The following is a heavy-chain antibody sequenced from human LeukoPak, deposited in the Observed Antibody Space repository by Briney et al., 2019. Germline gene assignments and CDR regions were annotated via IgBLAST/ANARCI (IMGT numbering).Heavy chain of an antibody. CDR3: ARVYLRHHFDY. J-gene: IGHJ4*02. CDR1: GFTFTTYW. V-gene: IGHV3-7*01. CDR2: INQDGTEK. Sequence: GESLRLSCAASGFTFTTYWMTWVRQAPGKGLEWVANINQDGTEKYYVDSVKGRFTISRDNAKNSLYLQMNSLRVEDTAVYYCARVYLRHHFDYWGQGTLVTVSS.